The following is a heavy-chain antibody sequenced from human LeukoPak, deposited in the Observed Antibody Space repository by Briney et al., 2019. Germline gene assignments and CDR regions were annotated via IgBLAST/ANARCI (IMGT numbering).Heavy chain of an antibody. V-gene: IGHV3-53*01. CDR2: IYSGGST. D-gene: IGHD2-2*01. J-gene: IGHJ6*04. Sequence: PGGSLRLSCAASGFTVSSNYMSWVRQAPGKGLEWVSVIYSGGSTYYADSVKGRFTISRDNSKNTLHLQMNSLRAEDTAVYYCVVPAATPSGYYYGMDVWGKGTTVTVSS. CDR1: GFTVSSNY. CDR3: VVPAATPSGYYYGMDV.